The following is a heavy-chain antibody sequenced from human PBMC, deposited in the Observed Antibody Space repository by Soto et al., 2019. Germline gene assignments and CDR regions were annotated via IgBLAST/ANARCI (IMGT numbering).Heavy chain of an antibody. Sequence: EVQLVESGGGLVQPGGSLRLSCAASGFTFSDHYMDWVRQAPGKGLEWVGRSKNKADSYTTEYAASVKGRFTISRDGSKTSRFLPRHSLKTEDTAVYYCTVWGSGNDFGAAWGQGILGTVSS. CDR1: GFTFSDHY. J-gene: IGHJ4*02. V-gene: IGHV3-72*01. CDR3: TVWGSGNDFGAA. D-gene: IGHD3-10*01. CDR2: SKNKADSYTT.